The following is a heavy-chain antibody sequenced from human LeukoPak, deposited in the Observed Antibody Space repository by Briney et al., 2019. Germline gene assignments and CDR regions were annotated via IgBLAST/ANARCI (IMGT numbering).Heavy chain of an antibody. Sequence: GGSLRLSCAASGFTFSSYAMSWVRQAPGKGLEWVSAISGSGGSTYYADSVKGRFTISRDNSKNTLYLQRNSLRAEDTAVYYCAKGFTYYYDSSGYYYFDYWGQGTLVTVSS. J-gene: IGHJ4*02. V-gene: IGHV3-23*01. CDR2: ISGSGGST. D-gene: IGHD3-22*01. CDR3: AKGFTYYYDSSGYYYFDY. CDR1: GFTFSSYA.